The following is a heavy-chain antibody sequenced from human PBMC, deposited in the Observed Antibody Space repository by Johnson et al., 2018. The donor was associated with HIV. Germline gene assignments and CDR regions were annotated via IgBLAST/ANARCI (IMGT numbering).Heavy chain of an antibody. D-gene: IGHD3-22*01. CDR3: TRPPVYYYDSSGYYWDAFDI. CDR1: RFIFSDYY. Sequence: QVQLVESGGGLVQPGRSLRLSCAASRFIFSDYYMNWIRQAPGKGLEWVSYISSSGTTIYYADSVKGRFTISRDNAKNSLYLQMNSLRAEDTAVYYCTRPPVYYYDSSGYYWDAFDIWGQGTMVTVSS. V-gene: IGHV3-11*04. CDR2: ISSSGTTI. J-gene: IGHJ3*02.